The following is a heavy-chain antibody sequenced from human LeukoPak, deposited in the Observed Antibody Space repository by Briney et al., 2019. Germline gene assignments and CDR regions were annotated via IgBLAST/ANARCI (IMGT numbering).Heavy chain of an antibody. CDR3: ARVSDISVAAYFDY. J-gene: IGHJ4*02. D-gene: IGHD6-19*01. CDR1: GFTFNTYG. Sequence: GGTLRLSCAASGFTFNTYGMSWVRQAPGKGLEWVSSISSSSSYIYYADSVKGRFTISRDNAKNSLYLQMNSLRAEDTALYYCARVSDISVAAYFDYWGQGTLVTVSS. CDR2: ISSSSSYI. V-gene: IGHV3-21*04.